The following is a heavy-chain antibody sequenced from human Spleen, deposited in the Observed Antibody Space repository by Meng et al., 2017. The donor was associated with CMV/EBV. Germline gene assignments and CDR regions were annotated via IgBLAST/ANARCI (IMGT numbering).Heavy chain of an antibody. Sequence: GGSLRLSWAASEFTLRTSDMNWVRQVPGKGLVWVSEINSDGSSTSYADAVKGRFTISRDNAKNTLYLQMNSLRAEDTAVYYCWVPTYYYGLGDHYYGMDVWGQGTTVTVSS. J-gene: IGHJ6*02. D-gene: IGHD3-10*01. CDR2: INSDGSST. CDR1: EFTLRTSD. CDR3: WVPTYYYGLGDHYYGMDV. V-gene: IGHV3-74*01.